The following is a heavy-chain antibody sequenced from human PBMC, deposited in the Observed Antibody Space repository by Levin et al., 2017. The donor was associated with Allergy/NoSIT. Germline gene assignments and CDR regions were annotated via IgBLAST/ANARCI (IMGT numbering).Heavy chain of an antibody. Sequence: GESLKISCAASGFTFSNYSMHWVRQTPGEGLVWVARMNSDGGSTRYAGSVKGRFTISRDKSKNTPYLQMNSLRADDTAVYYCARWGGVGATSRFDYWGQGTLVTVSS. J-gene: IGHJ4*02. D-gene: IGHD1-26*01. CDR3: ARWGGVGATSRFDY. CDR1: GFTFSNYS. V-gene: IGHV3-74*01. CDR2: MNSDGGST.